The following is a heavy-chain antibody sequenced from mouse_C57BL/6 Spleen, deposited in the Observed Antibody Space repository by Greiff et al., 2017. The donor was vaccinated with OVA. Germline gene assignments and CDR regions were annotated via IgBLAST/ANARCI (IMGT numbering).Heavy chain of an antibody. CDR3: ARHGDYDWYFDV. Sequence: QVQLKESGPGLVAPSQSLSITCTVSGFSLTSYGVHWVRQPPGKGLEWLVVIWSDGSTNYNSDLKSRLSISKDNSKSQFFLKMTSLQTDDTAMYYGARHGDYDWYFDVWGTGTTVTVSS. D-gene: IGHD2-4*01. J-gene: IGHJ1*03. CDR2: IWSDGST. V-gene: IGHV2-6-1*01. CDR1: GFSLTSYG.